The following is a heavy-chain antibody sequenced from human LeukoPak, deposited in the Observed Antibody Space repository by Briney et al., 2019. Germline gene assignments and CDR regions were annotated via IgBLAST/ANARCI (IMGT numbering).Heavy chain of an antibody. CDR2: IYPGDSDT. J-gene: IGHJ4*02. Sequence: GESLKISCKGSGYSFTSNWIGWVRQMPGKGLEWMGIIYPGDSDTRYSPSFQGQVTISADKSISTAYLQWSSLKASDTAMYYCVRPAPSIAAAVIYFDYWGQGTLVTVSS. CDR1: GYSFTSNW. CDR3: VRPAPSIAAAVIYFDY. D-gene: IGHD6-13*01. V-gene: IGHV5-51*01.